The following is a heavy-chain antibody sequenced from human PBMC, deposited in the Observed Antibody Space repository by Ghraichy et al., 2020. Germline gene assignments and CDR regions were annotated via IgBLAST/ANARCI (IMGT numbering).Heavy chain of an antibody. CDR2: IRKDGREK. Sequence: ESLNISCTGSGFTFSNYWMTWVRQAPGKGLEWVANIRKDGREKNYGDSVEGRFTISRDNAQNSLFLQMSSLRVEDTAVYYCARGTYNSGNVLEFWGQGSLVTVSS. D-gene: IGHD3-10*01. CDR3: ARGTYNSGNVLEF. CDR1: GFTFSNYW. V-gene: IGHV3-7*01. J-gene: IGHJ4*02.